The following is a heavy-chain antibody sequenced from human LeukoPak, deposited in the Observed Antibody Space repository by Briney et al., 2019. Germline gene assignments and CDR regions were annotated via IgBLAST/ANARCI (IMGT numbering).Heavy chain of an antibody. V-gene: IGHV3-23*01. CDR1: GFTFSSYA. CDR3: AKMVDIVATITGV. D-gene: IGHD5-12*01. J-gene: IGHJ4*02. CDR2: ISGTGGST. Sequence: GGSLRLSCAASGFTFSSYAMSWDRQAPGKGLEWVSGISGTGGSTDYADSVKGRFTISRDNSKNTLYLQMNSLRAEDTAVYYCAKMVDIVATITGVWGQGTLVTVSS.